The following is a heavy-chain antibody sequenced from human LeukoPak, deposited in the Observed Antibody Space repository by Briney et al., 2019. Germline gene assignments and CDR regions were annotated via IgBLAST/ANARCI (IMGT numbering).Heavy chain of an antibody. CDR2: ISGSGGST. CDR1: GFTFSSYA. D-gene: IGHD2-2*01. J-gene: IGHJ4*02. Sequence: KPGGSLRLSCAASGFTFSSYALSWVRQAPGKGLEWVSDISGSGGSTYYADSEKGRYTIYRDNSKNTLYLQMNGLRAEDTAVYYCAKGLGYCSSTSCPSWGYWGQGTLVTVSS. CDR3: AKGLGYCSSTSCPSWGY. V-gene: IGHV3-23*01.